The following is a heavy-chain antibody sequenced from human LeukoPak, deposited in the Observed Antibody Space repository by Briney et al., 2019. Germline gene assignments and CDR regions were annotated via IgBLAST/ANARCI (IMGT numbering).Heavy chain of an antibody. CDR2: ISGSGGST. Sequence: GGSLRLSCAASGFTFSSYAMSWVCQAPGKGLEWVSAISGSGGSTYYADSVKGRFTISRDNSKNTLYLQMNSLRAEDTAVYYCAKSYAVVPAAEVDIWGQGTMVTVSS. J-gene: IGHJ3*02. CDR3: AKSYAVVPAAEVDI. CDR1: GFTFSSYA. V-gene: IGHV3-23*01. D-gene: IGHD2-2*01.